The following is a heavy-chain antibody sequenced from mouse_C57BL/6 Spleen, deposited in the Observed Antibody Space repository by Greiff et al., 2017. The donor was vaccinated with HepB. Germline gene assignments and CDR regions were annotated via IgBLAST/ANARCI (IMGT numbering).Heavy chain of an antibody. Sequence: VQLQQPGAELVKPGASVKLSCKASGYTFTSYWMHWVKQRPGQGLEWIGMIHPNSGSTNYNEKFKSKATLTVDKSSSTAYMQLSSLTSEDSAVYYCASRDGGSSFAYWGQGTLVTVSA. V-gene: IGHV1-64*01. D-gene: IGHD1-3*01. CDR3: ASRDGGSSFAY. J-gene: IGHJ3*01. CDR2: IHPNSGST. CDR1: GYTFTSYW.